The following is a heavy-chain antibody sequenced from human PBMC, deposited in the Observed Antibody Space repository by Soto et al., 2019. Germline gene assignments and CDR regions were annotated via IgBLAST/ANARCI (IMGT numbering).Heavy chain of an antibody. CDR3: ARYKAGRSSDQQNDY. CDR1: GGSISSSSYY. Sequence: SETLSLTCTVSGGSISSSSYYWGWIRQPPGKGLEWIGSIYYSGSTYYNPSLKSRVTISVDTSKNQFSLKLSSVTAADTAVYYCARYKAGRSSDQQNDYWGQGTLVTVSS. CDR2: IYYSGST. D-gene: IGHD6-6*01. V-gene: IGHV4-39*01. J-gene: IGHJ4*02.